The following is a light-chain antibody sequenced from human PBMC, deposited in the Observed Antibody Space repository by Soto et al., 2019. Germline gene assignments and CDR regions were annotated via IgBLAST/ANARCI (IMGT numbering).Light chain of an antibody. CDR3: CSYAGSRRNV. J-gene: IGLJ1*01. CDR2: EGS. V-gene: IGLV2-23*01. CDR1: SSGVGSYNL. Sequence: QSALTQPASVSGSPGQSITISCTGTSSGVGSYNLVSWYQQHPGKAPKLMIYEGSKRPSGVSNRFSGSKSGNTASLTISGLQAEDEADYYCCSYAGSRRNVFGTGTKGTVL.